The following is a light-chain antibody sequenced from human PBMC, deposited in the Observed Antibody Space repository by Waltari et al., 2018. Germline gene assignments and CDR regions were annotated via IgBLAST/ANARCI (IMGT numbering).Light chain of an antibody. CDR3: ATWDYSLDGQV. Sequence: QSVLTKPPSASGTPGQRVTISCSGSRSNIGAEVVNWYQVLPGTAPRLLIYSTNQRPSGAPERFSGSKSGTSASLAIIGLQSEDEADYYCATWDYSLDGQVFGGGTKLTVL. V-gene: IGLV1-44*01. CDR2: STN. J-gene: IGLJ3*02. CDR1: RSNIGAEV.